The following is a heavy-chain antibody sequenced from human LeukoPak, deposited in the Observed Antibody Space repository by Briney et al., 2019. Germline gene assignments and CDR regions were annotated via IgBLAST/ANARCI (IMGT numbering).Heavy chain of an antibody. CDR2: ISYDGSNK. V-gene: IGHV3-30*18. CDR3: AKAHADTPLLAY. D-gene: IGHD5-18*01. J-gene: IGHJ4*02. Sequence: PGGSLRLSCAASGFTLSSYGMHWVRQAPGKGLEWVAVISYDGSNKYYADSVKGRFTISRDNSKNTLYLQMNSLRAEDTAVYYCAKAHADTPLLAYWGQGTLVTVSS. CDR1: GFTLSSYG.